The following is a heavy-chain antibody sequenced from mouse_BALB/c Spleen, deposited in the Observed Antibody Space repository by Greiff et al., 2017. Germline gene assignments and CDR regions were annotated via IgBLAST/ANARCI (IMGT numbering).Heavy chain of an antibody. Sequence: EVMLVESGGGLVKPGGSLKLSCAASGFTFSSYAMSWVRQSPEKRLEWVAEISSGGSYTYYPDTVTGRFTISRDNAKNTLYLEMSSLRSEDTAMYYCARDQGNFSDAMDYWGQGTSVTVSS. CDR3: ARDQGNFSDAMDY. CDR1: GFTFSSYA. J-gene: IGHJ4*01. CDR2: ISSGGSYT. V-gene: IGHV5-9-4*01. D-gene: IGHD2-1*01.